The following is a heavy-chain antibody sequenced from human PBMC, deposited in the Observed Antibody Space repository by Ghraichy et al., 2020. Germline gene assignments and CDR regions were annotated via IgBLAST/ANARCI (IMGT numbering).Heavy chain of an antibody. CDR3: ASVDYDSSGSGFDY. V-gene: IGHV4-59*01. CDR1: GGSISSYY. J-gene: IGHJ4*02. D-gene: IGHD3-22*01. CDR2: IYYSGST. Sequence: SETLSLTCTVSGGSISSYYWSWIRQPPGKGLEWIGYIYYSGSTNYNPSLKSRVTISVDTSKNQFSLKLSSVTAADTAVYYCASVDYDSSGSGFDYWGQGTLVTVSS.